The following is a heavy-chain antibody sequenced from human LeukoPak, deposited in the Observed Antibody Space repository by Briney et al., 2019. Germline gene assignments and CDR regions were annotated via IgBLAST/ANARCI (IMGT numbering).Heavy chain of an antibody. V-gene: IGHV5-51*01. J-gene: IGHJ4*02. D-gene: IGHD2-8*01. CDR2: IYAGDSDT. Sequence: GESLKISCKGSGYSFTSYWIGWVRQMPGKDLEWMGIIYAGDSDTRYSPSFQGQVTISADKSISTAYLQWSSLKASDTAMYYCARVLRYCTNGVCLYFDYWGQGTLVTVSS. CDR1: GYSFTSYW. CDR3: ARVLRYCTNGVCLYFDY.